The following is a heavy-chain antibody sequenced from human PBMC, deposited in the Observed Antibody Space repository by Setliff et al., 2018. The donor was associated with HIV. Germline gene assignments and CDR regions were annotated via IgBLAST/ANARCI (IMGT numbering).Heavy chain of an antibody. J-gene: IGHJ4*02. CDR3: ARALAGGSGWNYFDL. V-gene: IGHV4-61*09. CDR2: VYTTGSA. CDR1: GASFIRSRYY. D-gene: IGHD6-19*01. Sequence: SETLSLTCTVSGASFIRSRYYWSWIRQPAGEGLEWIGHVYTTGSASYNPSLESRVTILEALSKNQFSLNLDSVTAADTAVYFCARALAGGSGWNYFDLWGPGTLVTAPQ.